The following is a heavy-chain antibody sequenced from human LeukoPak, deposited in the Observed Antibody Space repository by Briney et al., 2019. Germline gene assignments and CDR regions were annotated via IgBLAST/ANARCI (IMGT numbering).Heavy chain of an antibody. J-gene: IGHJ5*02. CDR2: IHDSGST. CDR1: GDSISSGGYS. CDR3: ARVVAAAGNNWFDP. Sequence: SSETLSLTCAVSGDSISSGGYSWSWIRQPPGKGLEWIAYIHDSGSTYNNPSLKTRLSISIDTSKNQFSLKLNSVTAADTAVYYCARVVAAAGNNWFDPWGQGTLVTVSS. D-gene: IGHD6-13*01. V-gene: IGHV4-30-4*07.